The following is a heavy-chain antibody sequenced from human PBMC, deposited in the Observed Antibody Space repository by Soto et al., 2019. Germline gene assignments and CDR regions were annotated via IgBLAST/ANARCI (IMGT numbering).Heavy chain of an antibody. CDR1: GGSFSGYY. J-gene: IGHJ6*02. D-gene: IGHD2-21*02. Sequence: SETLSLTCAVYGGSFSGYYWSWIRQPPGKGLEWIGEINHSGSTNYNPSLKSRVTISVDTSKNQFSLKLSSVTAADTAVYYCARGSLRRVTATYYYYYYGMDVWGQGTTVTVSS. CDR3: ARGSLRRVTATYYYYYYGMDV. CDR2: INHSGST. V-gene: IGHV4-34*01.